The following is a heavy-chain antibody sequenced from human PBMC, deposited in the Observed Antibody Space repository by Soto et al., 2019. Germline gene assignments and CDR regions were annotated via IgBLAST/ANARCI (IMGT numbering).Heavy chain of an antibody. D-gene: IGHD5-12*01. Sequence: QVQLVESGGGVVQPGRSLRLSCAASGFTFSSYGMHWVRQAPGKGLEWVAVISYDGSNKYYADSVKGRFTISRDNSKNTLYLQMNSLRAEDTDVYYCAKTDEMATITDYWGQETLVTVSS. J-gene: IGHJ4*02. CDR1: GFTFSSYG. V-gene: IGHV3-30*18. CDR3: AKTDEMATITDY. CDR2: ISYDGSNK.